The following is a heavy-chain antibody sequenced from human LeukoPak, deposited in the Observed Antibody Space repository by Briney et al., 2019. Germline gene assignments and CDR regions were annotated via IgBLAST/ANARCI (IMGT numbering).Heavy chain of an antibody. Sequence: SETLSLTCIVSGDSVSSYYWSWIRQPAGKGLEWIGRIYTSGSTNYNPSLKSRVTISVDTSKNQFSLKLSSVTAADTAVYYCACRYSSSWYKAFDIWGQGTMVTVSS. CDR1: GDSVSSYY. D-gene: IGHD6-13*01. J-gene: IGHJ3*02. CDR3: ACRYSSSWYKAFDI. V-gene: IGHV4-4*07. CDR2: IYTSGST.